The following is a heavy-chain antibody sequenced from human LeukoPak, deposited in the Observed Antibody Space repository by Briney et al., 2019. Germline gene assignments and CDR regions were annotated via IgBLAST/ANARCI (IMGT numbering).Heavy chain of an antibody. D-gene: IGHD3-9*01. Sequence: ASVKVSCKASGYTFTSYGISWVRQAPGQGLEWMGWISAYNGNTNYAQKLQGRVTMTTDTSTSTAYMELRGLRSDDTAVYYCARVIHAYYDILTGYYDYWGQGTLVTVSS. CDR1: GYTFTSYG. CDR2: ISAYNGNT. J-gene: IGHJ4*02. CDR3: ARVIHAYYDILTGYYDY. V-gene: IGHV1-18*01.